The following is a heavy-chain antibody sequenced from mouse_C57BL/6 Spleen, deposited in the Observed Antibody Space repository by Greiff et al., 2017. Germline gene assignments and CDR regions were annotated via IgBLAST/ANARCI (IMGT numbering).Heavy chain of an antibody. Sequence: QVQLQQPGAELVRPGSSVTLSCKASGYTFTSYWMDWVKQRPGQGLEWIGNIYPSDSETHYNQKFKDKATLTVDKSSSTAYMQLSSLTSEDSAVYYCAREDYYGSSYGYFDVWGTGTTVTVSS. CDR2: IYPSDSET. CDR1: GYTFTSYW. CDR3: AREDYYGSSYGYFDV. D-gene: IGHD1-1*01. J-gene: IGHJ1*03. V-gene: IGHV1-61*01.